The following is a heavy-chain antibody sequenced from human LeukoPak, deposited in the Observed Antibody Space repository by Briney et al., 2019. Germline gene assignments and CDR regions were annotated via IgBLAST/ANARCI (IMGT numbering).Heavy chain of an antibody. V-gene: IGHV3-23*01. CDR3: ATFDSGGYYPNYYFDY. J-gene: IGHJ4*02. CDR1: GFTFSSYA. CDR2: ISGSGGST. Sequence: PGGSLRLSCAASGFTFSSYAMSWVRQAPGKGLEWVSAISGSGGSTYYADSVKGRFTISRDNSKNTLYLQMNSLRAEDTAVYYCATFDSGGYYPNYYFDYWGQGTLVTVSS. D-gene: IGHD3-22*01.